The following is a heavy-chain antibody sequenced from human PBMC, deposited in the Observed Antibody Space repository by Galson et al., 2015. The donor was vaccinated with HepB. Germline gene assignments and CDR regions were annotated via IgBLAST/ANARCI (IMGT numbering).Heavy chain of an antibody. J-gene: IGHJ4*02. CDR2: ISYDGSNK. D-gene: IGHD4-17*01. V-gene: IGHV3-30-3*01. CDR1: GFTFSSYA. CDR3: AALGTVTTAPDY. Sequence: SLRLSCAASGFTFSSYAMHWVRQAPGKGLEWVAVISYDGSNKYYADSVKGRFTISRDNSKNTLYLQMNSLRAEDTAVYYCAALGTVTTAPDYWGQGTLVTVSS.